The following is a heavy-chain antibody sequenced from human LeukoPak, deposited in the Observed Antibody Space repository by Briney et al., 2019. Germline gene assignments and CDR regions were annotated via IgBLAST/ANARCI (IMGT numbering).Heavy chain of an antibody. CDR2: ISGSGVST. D-gene: IGHD3-10*01. CDR1: GFTFSSYA. V-gene: IGHV3-23*01. CDR3: ARDPYFGELSPHVYYWYMDV. Sequence: GGSLRLSCAASGFTFSSYAMSWVRQAPGKGLEWVSAISGSGVSTYYADSVKGRFTISRDNSKNTLYLQMNSLRAEDTAVYYCARDPYFGELSPHVYYWYMDVWGKGTTVTISS. J-gene: IGHJ6*03.